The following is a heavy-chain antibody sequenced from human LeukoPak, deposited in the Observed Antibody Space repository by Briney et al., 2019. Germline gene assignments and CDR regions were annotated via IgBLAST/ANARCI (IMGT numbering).Heavy chain of an antibody. CDR2: IRYDESKK. Sequence: GGSLRLSCAASGFTFSNFGMHWVRQAPGKGLEWVAFIRYDESKKYYADSVKGRFTISRDNSKNTLSLQMNSLRAEDTAVYYCAKRACSITRCYPYYFDNWGQGTLVTVSS. CDR3: AKRACSITRCYPYYFDN. V-gene: IGHV3-30*02. D-gene: IGHD2-2*01. J-gene: IGHJ4*02. CDR1: GFTFSNFG.